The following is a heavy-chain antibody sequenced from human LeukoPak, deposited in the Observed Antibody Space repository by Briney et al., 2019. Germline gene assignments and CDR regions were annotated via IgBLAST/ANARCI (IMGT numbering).Heavy chain of an antibody. D-gene: IGHD1-1*01. CDR3: AKNKLLQLEYYFDF. CDR1: GFTFSSFN. Sequence: PGGSLRLSCAASGFTFSSFNMHWVRQAPGKGLEWVAIISYDGSNKYHADSVKGRFTISRDNSKNTLYLQMNSLGAEDTAVYYCAKNKLLQLEYYFDFWGQGTLVTVSS. J-gene: IGHJ4*02. V-gene: IGHV3-30*18. CDR2: ISYDGSNK.